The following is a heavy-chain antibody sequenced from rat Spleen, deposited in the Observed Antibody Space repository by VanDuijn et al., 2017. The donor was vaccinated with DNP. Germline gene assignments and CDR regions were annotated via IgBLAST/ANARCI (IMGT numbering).Heavy chain of an antibody. CDR2: MSSGGST. J-gene: IGHJ2*01. CDR1: GFSLTRDG. V-gene: IGHV2S12*01. CDR3: NRNEFGQPGVY. Sequence: QVQLKESGPGLVQPSQTLSLTCTVSGFSLTRDGVTWVRQPPGKGLEWLAAMSSGGSTYHNSALKPRLSISRDTSESQVFLTVNSLQTEDTGIYYCNRNEFGQPGVYWGQGVMVTVSS. D-gene: IGHD1-4*01.